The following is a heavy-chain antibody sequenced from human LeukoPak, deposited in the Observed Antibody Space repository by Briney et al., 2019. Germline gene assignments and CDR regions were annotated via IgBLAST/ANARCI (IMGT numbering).Heavy chain of an antibody. CDR3: ARLGYYYGMDV. J-gene: IGHJ6*02. V-gene: IGHV4-39*01. CDR1: GGSISSSSYY. CDR2: IYYSGST. Sequence: SETLSLTCTVSGGSISSSSYYWGWIRQPPGKGLEWIGSIYYSGSTYYNPSLKSRVTISVDTSKNQFSLKLSSVTAADTAVYYCARLGYYYGMDVWGQGTTVTVSS.